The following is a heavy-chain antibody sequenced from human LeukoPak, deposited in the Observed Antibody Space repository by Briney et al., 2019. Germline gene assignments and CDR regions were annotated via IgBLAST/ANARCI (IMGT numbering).Heavy chain of an antibody. D-gene: IGHD1-26*01. CDR1: GFTFSSYG. Sequence: GGSLRLSCAASGFTFSSYGMTWVRQAPGKGLEWVGRTRNEANIYTTKYAASVKGRFTISRDDSKNSLYLQMNSLKTEDTAVYYCASPVGATTVRAFDIWGQGTMVTVSS. CDR3: ASPVGATTVRAFDI. J-gene: IGHJ3*02. V-gene: IGHV3-72*01. CDR2: TRNEANIYTT.